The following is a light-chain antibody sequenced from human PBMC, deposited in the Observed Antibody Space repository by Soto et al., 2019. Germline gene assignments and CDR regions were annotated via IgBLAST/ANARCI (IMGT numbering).Light chain of an antibody. J-gene: IGKJ1*01. CDR3: QKYSSAPWT. V-gene: IGKV1-27*01. Sequence: DIQMTQSPSSLSASVGDRVTITCRASDGISTYLAWYQQKPGQVPKLLIFAASTLQSGVPSRFSGSGSGTDFTLTISSLQPEDVATYYCQKYSSAPWTFGQGTKVEIK. CDR2: AAS. CDR1: DGISTY.